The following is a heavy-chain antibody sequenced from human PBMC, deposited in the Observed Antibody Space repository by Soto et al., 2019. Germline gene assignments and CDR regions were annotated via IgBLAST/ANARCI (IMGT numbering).Heavy chain of an antibody. CDR1: GGSISSGGYS. V-gene: IGHV4-30-2*01. D-gene: IGHD1-7*01. Sequence: TSETLSLTCAVSGGSISSGGYSWSWIRQPPGKGLEWIGYIYHSGSTYYNPSLKSRVTISVDRSKNQFSLKLSSVTAADTAVYYCARTESRTFDPWGQGTLVTVSS. CDR2: IYHSGST. CDR3: ARTESRTFDP. J-gene: IGHJ5*02.